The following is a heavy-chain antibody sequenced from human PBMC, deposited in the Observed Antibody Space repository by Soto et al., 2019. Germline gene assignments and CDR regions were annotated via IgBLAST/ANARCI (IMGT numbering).Heavy chain of an antibody. CDR2: ISSSSSYI. CDR1: GFTFSSYS. D-gene: IGHD3-3*01. Sequence: KTGGSLRLSCAASGFTFSSYSMNWVRQAPGKGLEWVSSISSSSSYIYYADSVKGRFTISRDNAKNSLYLQMNSLRAEDTAVYYCARGASRNDFWSGRNSGYYYGMDVWGQGTTVTVSS. CDR3: ARGASRNDFWSGRNSGYYYGMDV. J-gene: IGHJ6*02. V-gene: IGHV3-21*01.